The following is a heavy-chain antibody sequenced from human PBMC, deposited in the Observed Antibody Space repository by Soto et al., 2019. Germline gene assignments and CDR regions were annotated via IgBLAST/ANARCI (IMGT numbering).Heavy chain of an antibody. V-gene: IGHV1-18*01. CDR2: ISAYNGNT. CDR3: ARSRYYDSSGYYFRYYGMDV. D-gene: IGHD3-22*01. CDR1: GYTFTSYG. Sequence: QVQLVQSGAEVKKPGASVKVSCKASGYTFTSYGISWVRQAPGQGLEWMGWISAYNGNTNYAQKLQGRVTMTTDTSTSTAYMDLRSLRSDDTAVYYCARSRYYDSSGYYFRYYGMDVWGQGTTVTVSS. J-gene: IGHJ6*02.